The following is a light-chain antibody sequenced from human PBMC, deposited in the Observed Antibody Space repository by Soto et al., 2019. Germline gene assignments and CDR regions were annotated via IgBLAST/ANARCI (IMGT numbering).Light chain of an antibody. Sequence: EIVLTQSPGTLSLSPGERATPSCRASQSVSSSYLAWYQQKPGQAPRLLIYGASSRATGIPDRFSGSGSGTDFTLTISRLEPEDFAVYYCQQYGSSVFTFGPGTKVDIK. CDR1: QSVSSSY. V-gene: IGKV3-20*01. CDR3: QQYGSSVFT. CDR2: GAS. J-gene: IGKJ3*01.